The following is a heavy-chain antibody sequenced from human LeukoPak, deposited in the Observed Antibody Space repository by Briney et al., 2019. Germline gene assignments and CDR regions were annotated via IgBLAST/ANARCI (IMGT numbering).Heavy chain of an antibody. CDR2: LYSDGRT. CDR1: GITVSSNY. J-gene: IGHJ4*02. D-gene: IGHD2-2*01. Sequence: PGGSLRLSCAASGITVSSNYMGWVRQAPGKGLEWVSVLYSDGRTYYADSVKGRFTISRDNSKDTLYLQMNSLRAEDTAVYYCARRSQGIVVVPAALDYWGQGTLVTVSS. V-gene: IGHV3-66*01. CDR3: ARRSQGIVVVPAALDY.